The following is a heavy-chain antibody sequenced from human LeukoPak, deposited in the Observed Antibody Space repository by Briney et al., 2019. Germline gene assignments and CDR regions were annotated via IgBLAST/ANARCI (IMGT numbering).Heavy chain of an antibody. J-gene: IGHJ4*02. CDR2: IYHSGST. CDR3: ARDYYDILTGFDY. V-gene: IGHV4-38-2*02. Sequence: KPSETLSLTCTVSGYSISSGYYWGWIRQPPGKGLEWIGSIYHSGSTYYNPSLKSRVTISVDTSKNQFSLKLSSVTAADTAVYYCARDYYDILTGFDYWGQGTLVTVSS. CDR1: GYSISSGYY. D-gene: IGHD3-9*01.